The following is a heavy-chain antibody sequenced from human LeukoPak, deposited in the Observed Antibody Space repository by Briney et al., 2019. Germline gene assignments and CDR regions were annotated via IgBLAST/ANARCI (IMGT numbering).Heavy chain of an antibody. CDR2: IYTSGST. CDR1: GGSISSGSYY. CDR3: ARVWRITGTPMGYYYMDV. Sequence: SGTLSLTCTVSGGSISSGSYYWSWIRQPAGKGLEWIGRIYTSGSTNYNPSLKSRVTISVDTSKNQFSLKLSSVTAADTAVYYCARVWRITGTPMGYYYMDVWGKGTTVTVSS. V-gene: IGHV4-61*02. J-gene: IGHJ6*03. D-gene: IGHD1-7*01.